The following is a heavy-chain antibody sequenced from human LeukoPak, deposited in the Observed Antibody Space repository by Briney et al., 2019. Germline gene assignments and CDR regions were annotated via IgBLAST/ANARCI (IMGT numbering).Heavy chain of an antibody. CDR2: IYYSGNT. V-gene: IGHV4-39*01. D-gene: IGHD3-22*01. J-gene: IGHJ4*02. CDR3: ARHGRVGDYYDSSGYYYV. CDR1: GDSISSSNSY. Sequence: PSETLSLTCTVSGDSISSSNSYWGWIRQPPGKGLEWIGSIYYSGNTYYNASLKSRVTISVDTSKNQFSLKLSSVTAADTAVYYCARHGRVGDYYDSSGYYYVWGQGTLDTVSS.